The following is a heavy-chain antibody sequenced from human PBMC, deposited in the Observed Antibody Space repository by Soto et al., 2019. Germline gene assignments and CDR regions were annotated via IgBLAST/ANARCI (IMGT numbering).Heavy chain of an antibody. V-gene: IGHV4-39*07. J-gene: IGHJ4*02. CDR2: IYYSGST. D-gene: IGHD4-17*01. Sequence: SETLSLTCTVSGGSISSSSYYWGWIRQPPGKGLEWIGSIYYSGSTNYNPSLKSRVTISVDTSKNQFSLKLSSVTAADTAVYYCARYLSTVTTLDYWGQGTLVTVSS. CDR1: GGSISSSSYY. CDR3: ARYLSTVTTLDY.